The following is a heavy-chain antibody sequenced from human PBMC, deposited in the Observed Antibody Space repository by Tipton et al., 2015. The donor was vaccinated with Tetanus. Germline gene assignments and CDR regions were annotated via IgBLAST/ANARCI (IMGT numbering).Heavy chain of an antibody. CDR2: ILYTGST. J-gene: IGHJ4*02. V-gene: IGHV4-31*03. CDR1: GGSISSYS. Sequence: TLSLTCTVSGGSISSYSWSWIRQHPGKGLEWIGYILYTGSTYNTPSLKSRVTISVDTSKNQFSLNLSSVTAADTAVYYCARGSRYYFEYWGQGTLVTVSS. CDR3: ARGSRYYFEY.